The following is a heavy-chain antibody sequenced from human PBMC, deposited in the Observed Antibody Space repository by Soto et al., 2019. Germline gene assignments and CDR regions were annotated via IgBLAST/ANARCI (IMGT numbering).Heavy chain of an antibody. CDR3: AHHTITPATNWFDP. J-gene: IGHJ5*02. Sequence: SGPTLVNPTQTLTLTCTFSVFSLTTIGLGVGWIRQPPGKALEWLALIYWNDDKRYSPSLRGRLTITKDTSKNQVVLAMTNMDPVDTATYYCAHHTITPATNWFDPWGLGTLVTVSS. CDR2: IYWNDDK. CDR1: VFSLTTIGLG. V-gene: IGHV2-5*01. D-gene: IGHD2-2*01.